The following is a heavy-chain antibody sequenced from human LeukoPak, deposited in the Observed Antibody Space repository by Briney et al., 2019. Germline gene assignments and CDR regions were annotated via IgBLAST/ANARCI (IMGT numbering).Heavy chain of an antibody. D-gene: IGHD6-19*01. V-gene: IGHV4-4*07. CDR2: IYTSGST. Sequence: SETLSLTCTVSGGSISSYYWSWIRQPAGKGLEWLGRIYTSGSTNYNPSLKSRVTMSVDTSKNQFSLKLSSVTAADTAVDYCAGSGYSSGWYASDYWAQGPLVTVSS. J-gene: IGHJ4*02. CDR1: GGSISSYY. CDR3: AGSGYSSGWYASDY.